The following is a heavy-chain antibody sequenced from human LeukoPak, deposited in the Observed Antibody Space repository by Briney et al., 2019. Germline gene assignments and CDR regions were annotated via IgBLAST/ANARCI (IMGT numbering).Heavy chain of an antibody. CDR3: AKFFGSGNEQYYYSYYMDV. J-gene: IGHJ6*03. V-gene: IGHV3-23*01. CDR2: ISGSGGST. CDR1: GFTFDDYG. Sequence: GGSLRLSCAASGFTFDDYGMSWVRQAPGKGLEWVSSISGSGGSTYYADSVKGRFTISRDNPKNTLNLQMNSLRVEDTAVYYCAKFFGSGNEQYYYSYYMDVWGKGTTVTISS. D-gene: IGHD3-10*01.